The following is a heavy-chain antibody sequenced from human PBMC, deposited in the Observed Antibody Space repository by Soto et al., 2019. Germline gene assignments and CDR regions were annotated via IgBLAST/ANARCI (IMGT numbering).Heavy chain of an antibody. J-gene: IGHJ4*02. Sequence: QVQLVESGGGAVQPGESLRLSCVASGFDFTYYAMHWVRQAPGKGLESVAVMSSDGSKIHHTDSVKGRFTISRDNSKNTLYLQMSSLRKEDTAVYFCAKDEGVGGTLGLFDYWGQGTLASVSS. CDR1: GFDFTYYA. CDR3: AKDEGVGGTLGLFDY. V-gene: IGHV3-30*18. CDR2: MSSDGSKI. D-gene: IGHD1-26*01.